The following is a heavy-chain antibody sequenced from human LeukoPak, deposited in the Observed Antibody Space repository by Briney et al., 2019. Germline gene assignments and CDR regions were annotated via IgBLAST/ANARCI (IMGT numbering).Heavy chain of an antibody. V-gene: IGHV4-59*12. CDR2: VYYSGST. Sequence: TSETLSLTCTVSGGSIRSDFWSWIRQPPGKGLEWIGYVYYSGSTNYSPSLNSRVSMSVDTSKNQFSLKLSSVTAADTAVYYCARGKVVAGTPGQNSWDSWGQGTLVTVSS. CDR3: ARGKVVAGTPGQNSWDS. CDR1: GGSIRSDF. J-gene: IGHJ4*02. D-gene: IGHD6-19*01.